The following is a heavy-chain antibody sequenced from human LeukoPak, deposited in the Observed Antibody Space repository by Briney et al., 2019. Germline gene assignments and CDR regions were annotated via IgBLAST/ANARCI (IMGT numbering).Heavy chain of an antibody. CDR2: IYYSGST. V-gene: IGHV4-39*01. J-gene: IGHJ5*02. CDR3: SRHEVSTFFGGVTISGGFDP. CDR1: GDSISTSNYF. D-gene: IGHD3-3*01. Sequence: SETLSLTCTVSGDSISTSNYFWGWIRQPPGKGQEWIGSIYYSGSTYYSPSLKSRVTLSVDTPKNQFSLKLNSVTAADTAVYYCSRHEVSTFFGGVTISGGFDPWGQGTQVTVSS.